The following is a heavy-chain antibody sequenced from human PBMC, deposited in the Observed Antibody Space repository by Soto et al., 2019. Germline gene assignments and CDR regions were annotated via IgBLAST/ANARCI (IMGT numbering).Heavy chain of an antibody. D-gene: IGHD1-7*01. V-gene: IGHV3-33*01. Sequence: QAGGSLRLSCASSGFTFGGYGMHWVRQAPGKGLEWVAVIWHDGSYEYYTDSVKGRFTISRDNSKSTLYLQMNSLRAEDTAVYYCARGGVAGTTSDCWGQGTLVTVSS. J-gene: IGHJ4*02. CDR1: GFTFGGYG. CDR3: ARGGVAGTTSDC. CDR2: IWHDGSYE.